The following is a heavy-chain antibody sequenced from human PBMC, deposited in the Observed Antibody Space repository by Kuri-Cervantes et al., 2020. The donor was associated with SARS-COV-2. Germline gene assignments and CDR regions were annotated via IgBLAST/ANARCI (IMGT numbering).Heavy chain of an antibody. CDR2: IRSSSSII. CDR1: GFTFSSYD. Sequence: GESLKISCAASGFTFSSYDMNWVRQAPGKGLEWVSYIRSSSSIIYYADSVKGRFTVSRDNVKNSLYLQMNSLRAEDTAVYYCAAELVAAYGMDVWGQGTTVTVS. V-gene: IGHV3-48*01. J-gene: IGHJ6*02. D-gene: IGHD1-7*01. CDR3: AAELVAAYGMDV.